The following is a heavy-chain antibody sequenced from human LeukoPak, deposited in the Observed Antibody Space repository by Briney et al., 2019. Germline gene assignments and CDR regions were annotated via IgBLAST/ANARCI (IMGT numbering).Heavy chain of an antibody. CDR2: IYYSGST. J-gene: IGHJ4*02. V-gene: IGHV4-59*08. CDR3: ARHRGYSGYDSLYYFDY. D-gene: IGHD5-12*01. CDR1: GGSISSYY. Sequence: PSETLSLTCTVSGGSISSYYWSWIRQPPGKGLEWIGYIYYSGSTNYNPSLKSRVPISVDTSKNQFSLKLSSVTAADTAVYYCARHRGYSGYDSLYYFDYWGQGTLVTVSS.